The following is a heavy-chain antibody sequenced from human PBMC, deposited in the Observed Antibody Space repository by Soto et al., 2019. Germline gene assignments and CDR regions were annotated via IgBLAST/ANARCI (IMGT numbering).Heavy chain of an antibody. Sequence: SETLSLTCTVSGGSISSSSYYWSWIRQPPGKGLEWIGYIHHSGSTSYNPSLNSRVTMSVDTSKSQFSLKVSSVTAADTALYYCARQGFGQLHGLVDVWGPGTTVTVSS. D-gene: IGHD3-10*01. J-gene: IGHJ6*02. CDR3: ARQGFGQLHGLVDV. V-gene: IGHV4-61*05. CDR2: IHHSGST. CDR1: GGSISSSSYY.